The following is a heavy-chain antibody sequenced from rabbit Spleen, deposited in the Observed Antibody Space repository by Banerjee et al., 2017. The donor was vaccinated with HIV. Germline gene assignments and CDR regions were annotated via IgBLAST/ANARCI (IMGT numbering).Heavy chain of an antibody. V-gene: IGHV1S40*01. J-gene: IGHJ4*01. D-gene: IGHD4-2*01. Sequence: QSLEESGGDLVKPGASLALTCTASGFSLTSYHMCWVRQAPGKGLEWIACIAGNIDATTYYANWAKGRFTISKPSSTTVSLQVTSLTAADTATYFCAREDARSGWSFNLWGPGTLVTVS. CDR1: GFSLTSYH. CDR3: AREDARSGWSFNL. CDR2: IAGNIDATT.